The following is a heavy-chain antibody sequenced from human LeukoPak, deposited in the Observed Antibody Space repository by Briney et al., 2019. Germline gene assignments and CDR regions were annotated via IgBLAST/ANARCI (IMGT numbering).Heavy chain of an antibody. J-gene: IGHJ4*02. CDR2: ISSSSSYI. Sequence: GGSLRLSCAASGFTFSSYSINSVRQAPGKGLGWVSSISSSSSYISYADSVKGRFTISRDNAKNSLYLQMNSLRAEGTAVYYCARGGTYQPLLGYWGQGTLVTVSS. D-gene: IGHD2-2*01. V-gene: IGHV3-21*01. CDR3: ARGGTYQPLLGY. CDR1: GFTFSSYS.